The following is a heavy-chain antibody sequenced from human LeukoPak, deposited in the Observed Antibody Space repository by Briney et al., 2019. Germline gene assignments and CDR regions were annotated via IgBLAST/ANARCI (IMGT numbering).Heavy chain of an antibody. V-gene: IGHV1-18*01. J-gene: IGHJ3*02. CDR1: GYTFTNYG. Sequence: GASVKVSCKASGYTFTNYGISWVRQAPGQGLDWMGWISAYNGNKVYVQELQGRVTMTTDTSTSTAYMELRSLRSDDTAVYYCATKPRITIFGTPDAFDIWGQGTMVTVSS. CDR3: ATKPRITIFGTPDAFDI. D-gene: IGHD3-3*01. CDR2: ISAYNGNK.